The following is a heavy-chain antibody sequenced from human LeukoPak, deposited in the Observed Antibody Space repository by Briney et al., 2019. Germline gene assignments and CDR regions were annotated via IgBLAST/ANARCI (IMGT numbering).Heavy chain of an antibody. CDR2: IYYSGST. CDR3: ARDLPPHSSGWQYYFDY. Sequence: SETLSLTCTVSGGSISSSSYYWGWIRQPPGKGLEWIGSIYYSGSTYYNPSLKSRVTISVDTSKNQFALKLSSVTAADTAVYYCARDLPPHSSGWQYYFDYWGQGTLVTVSS. CDR1: GGSISSSSYY. D-gene: IGHD6-19*01. J-gene: IGHJ4*02. V-gene: IGHV4-39*06.